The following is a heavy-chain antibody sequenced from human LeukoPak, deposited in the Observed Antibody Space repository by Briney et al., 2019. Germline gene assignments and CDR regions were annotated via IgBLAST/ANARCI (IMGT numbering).Heavy chain of an antibody. J-gene: IGHJ5*02. CDR3: ARGVPFWSGYYNWFDP. D-gene: IGHD3-3*01. V-gene: IGHV3-30*04. CDR1: GFTFSSYA. CDR2: ISYDGSNK. Sequence: GGSLRLSCAASGFTFSSYAMHWVRQAPGKGLEWVAVISYDGSNKYYADSVKGRFTISRDNSKNTLYLQMNSLRDEDTAVYYCARGVPFWSGYYNWFDPWGQGTLVTVSS.